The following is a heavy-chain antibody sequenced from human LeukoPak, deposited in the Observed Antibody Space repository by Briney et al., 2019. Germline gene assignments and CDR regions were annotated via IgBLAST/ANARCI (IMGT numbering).Heavy chain of an antibody. V-gene: IGHV1-69*01. Sequence: GSSVKVSCKASGGTFSNYAISWVRQAPGQGLEWVGGIIPIFGTANYAQKFQGRVTITADESTSTAYMELSSLRSEDTAVYYCARDMWFVRVVPAAIGAFDIWGQGTMVTVSS. J-gene: IGHJ3*02. CDR3: ARDMWFVRVVPAAIGAFDI. CDR1: GGTFSNYA. CDR2: IIPIFGTA. D-gene: IGHD2-2*02.